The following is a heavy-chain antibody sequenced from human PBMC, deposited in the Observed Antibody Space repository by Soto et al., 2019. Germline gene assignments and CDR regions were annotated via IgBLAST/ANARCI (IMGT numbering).Heavy chain of an antibody. CDR3: ARDIGSFAYGEGY. V-gene: IGHV4-4*07. CDR1: VGSINSYW. Sequence: SETLSLTCSVSVGSINSYWWSWIRQPAGKGLEWIGRVYSSGTTDYNPSLNSRATMSVETSKNQFSLKLSSVTAADTAVYYCARDIGSFAYGEGYWGQGIQVTVSS. J-gene: IGHJ4*02. CDR2: VYSSGTT. D-gene: IGHD3-10*01.